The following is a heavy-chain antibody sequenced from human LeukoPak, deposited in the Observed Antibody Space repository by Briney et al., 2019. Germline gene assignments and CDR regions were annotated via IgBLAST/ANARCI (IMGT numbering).Heavy chain of an antibody. CDR2: MIPNSGNT. Sequence: ASVKVSCKASGYTFTSSDINWVRQATGQGLEWMGWMIPNSGNTGYAQKFQGRVTMTRNTSISTAYMELSSLRSEDTAVYYCARGPPGGWFGELSYDYWGQGTLVSVSS. D-gene: IGHD3-10*01. V-gene: IGHV1-8*01. CDR3: ARGPPGGWFGELSYDY. J-gene: IGHJ4*02. CDR1: GYTFTSSD.